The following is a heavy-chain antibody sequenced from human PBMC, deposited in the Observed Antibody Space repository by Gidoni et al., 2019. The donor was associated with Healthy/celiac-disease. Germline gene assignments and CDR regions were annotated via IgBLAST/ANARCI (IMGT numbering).Heavy chain of an antibody. D-gene: IGHD6-13*01. CDR2: IYPGDSDT. J-gene: IGHJ3*02. V-gene: IGHV5-51*01. CDR3: ARHRGTYSSSWSLGDI. CDR1: GYSFTSYW. Sequence: EVQLVQSGAEVKKPGESLKISCKGSGYSFTSYWIGWVRQMPGKGLEWMGIIYPGDSDTRYSPSFQGQVTISADKSISTAYLQWSSLKASDTAMYYCARHRGTYSSSWSLGDIWGQGTMVTVSS.